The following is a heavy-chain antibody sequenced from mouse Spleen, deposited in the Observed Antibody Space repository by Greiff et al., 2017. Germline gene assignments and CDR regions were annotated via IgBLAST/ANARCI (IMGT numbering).Heavy chain of an antibody. V-gene: IGHV5-9*01. CDR1: GFTFSSYT. CDR2: ISGGGGNT. CDR3: ARQTGSYFDY. Sequence: DVKLVESGGGLVKPGGSLKLSCAASGFTFSSYTMSWVRQTPEKRLEWIATISGGGGNTYYPDSVKGRFTISRDNARNTLYLQMSSLRSEDTALYYWARQTGSYFDYWGQGTTIPVSS. J-gene: IGHJ2*01.